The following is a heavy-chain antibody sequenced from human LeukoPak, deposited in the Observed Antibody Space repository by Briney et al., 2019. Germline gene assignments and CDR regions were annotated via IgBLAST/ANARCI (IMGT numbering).Heavy chain of an antibody. CDR1: GYTFTSYA. J-gene: IGHJ1*01. CDR3: ARDGRAPHYYDSSGYYPLWYFQH. D-gene: IGHD3-22*01. V-gene: IGHV7-4-1*02. Sequence: GASVKVSCKASGYTFTSYAMNWVRQAPGQGLEWMGWINTNTGNPTYAQGFTGRFVFSLDTSVSTAYLQISSLKAEDTAVYYCARDGRAPHYYDSSGYYPLWYFQHWGQGTLVTVSS. CDR2: INTNTGNP.